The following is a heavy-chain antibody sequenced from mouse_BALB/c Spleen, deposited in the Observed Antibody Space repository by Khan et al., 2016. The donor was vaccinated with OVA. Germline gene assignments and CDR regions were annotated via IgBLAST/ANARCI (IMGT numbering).Heavy chain of an antibody. CDR2: ISYSGST. D-gene: IGHD1-1*01. Sequence: EVQLQESGPGLLKPSQSLSLTCTVSGYSITSDYVWNLLRQFPGNKLEWMAFISYSGSTTYTPSFRSRISITLDTSKNQFLLQLDYVTTEETATYCCASGRLLHQYPDYFDYWGQGTTVTVSA. CDR3: ASGRLLHQYPDYFDY. J-gene: IGHJ2*01. CDR1: GYSITSDYV. V-gene: IGHV3-2*02.